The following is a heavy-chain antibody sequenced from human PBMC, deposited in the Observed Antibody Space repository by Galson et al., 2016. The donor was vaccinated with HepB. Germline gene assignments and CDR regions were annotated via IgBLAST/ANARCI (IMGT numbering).Heavy chain of an antibody. J-gene: IGHJ4*02. CDR3: ARELSVSGLIDY. V-gene: IGHV4-39*06. CDR2: VSHSGNT. Sequence: ETLSLTCTVSGGSVSSGSYHWSWIRQPPGKGLEWIGEVSHSGNTQYNPSLTSRVTMSVDKSKNQFHLKRTPVTAADTAMYYCARELSVSGLIDYWGQGTLVTVSS. CDR1: GGSVSSGSYH. D-gene: IGHD2/OR15-2a*01.